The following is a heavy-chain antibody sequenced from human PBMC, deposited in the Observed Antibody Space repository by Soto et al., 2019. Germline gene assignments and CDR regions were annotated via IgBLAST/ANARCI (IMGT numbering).Heavy chain of an antibody. CDR2: IKSKTDGGTT. D-gene: IGHD3-22*01. CDR3: TTRDGSSGYYVDY. CDR1: GFTFSNAW. Sequence: PGGSLRLSCAASGFTFSNAWMNWVRQAPGKGLEWVGRIKSKTDGGTTDYAAPVKGRFTISRDDSKNTLYLQMNSLKTEDTAVYYCTTRDGSSGYYVDYWGQGTLVTVSS. V-gene: IGHV3-15*07. J-gene: IGHJ4*02.